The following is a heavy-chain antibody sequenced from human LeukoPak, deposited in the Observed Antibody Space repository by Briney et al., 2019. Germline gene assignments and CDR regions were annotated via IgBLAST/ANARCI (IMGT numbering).Heavy chain of an antibody. J-gene: IGHJ4*02. CDR3: ARAWAAAGN. CDR2: ISSNGGST. Sequence: GGSMRLSCAASGFTFSSYAMHWVRQAPGKGLEYVSAISSNGGSTYYANSVKGRFTISRDNSMNTLYLQMGSLRAEDMAVYYCARAWAAAGNWGQGTLVTVSS. V-gene: IGHV3-64*01. CDR1: GFTFSSYA. D-gene: IGHD6-13*01.